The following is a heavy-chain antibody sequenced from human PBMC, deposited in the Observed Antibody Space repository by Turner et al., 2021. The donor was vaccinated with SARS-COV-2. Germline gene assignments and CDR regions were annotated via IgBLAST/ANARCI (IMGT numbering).Heavy chain of an antibody. J-gene: IGHJ5*02. V-gene: IGHV3-66*01. Sequence: EVQLVESGGGLVQPGGSLRLSCAASGFIVSSNYMSWVRQAPGKGLEWVSVIYSGGSTYYADSVKGRFTISRDNSKNTLYLQINSLRAEDTAVYYCAREAAAGNFHGWFDPWGQGTLVTVSS. CDR2: IYSGGST. CDR3: AREAAAGNFHGWFDP. CDR1: GFIVSSNY. D-gene: IGHD6-13*01.